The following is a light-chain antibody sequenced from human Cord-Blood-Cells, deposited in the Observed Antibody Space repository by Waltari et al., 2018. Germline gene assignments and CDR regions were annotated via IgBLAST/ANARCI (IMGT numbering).Light chain of an antibody. J-gene: IGKJ1*01. CDR1: QIISSY. V-gene: IGKV1-39*01. Sequence: DIQMTQSPSSLSESVGHRVPINCRASQIISSYLNWYQQKPGKAPKLLIYAASSLQSGVPSRFSGSGSGTDFTLTISSLQPEDFATYYCQQSYSTPWTFGQGTRVEIK. CDR3: QQSYSTPWT. CDR2: AAS.